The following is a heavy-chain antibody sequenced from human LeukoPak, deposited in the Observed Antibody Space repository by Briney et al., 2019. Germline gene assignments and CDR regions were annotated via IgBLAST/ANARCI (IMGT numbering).Heavy chain of an antibody. CDR3: AKADGYSYGSPVDY. D-gene: IGHD5-18*01. CDR2: ISWNSGST. J-gene: IGHJ4*02. V-gene: IGHV3-9*03. CDR1: GFTFDDYA. Sequence: PGGSLRLSCAASGFTFDDYAMHWVRQAPGKGLEWVSGISWNSGSTGYADSVKGRFTISRDNAKNSLYLQMNSLRAEDMALYYCAKADGYSYGSPVDYWGQGTLVTVSS.